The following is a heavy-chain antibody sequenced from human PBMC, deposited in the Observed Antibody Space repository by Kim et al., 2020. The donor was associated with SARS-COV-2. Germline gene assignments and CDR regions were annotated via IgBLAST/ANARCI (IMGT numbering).Heavy chain of an antibody. CDR3: ARGSMAQGY. D-gene: IGHD2-2*01. CDR2: SSR. Sequence: SSRTYADAVKGRFTISRDNAKNTLYLQMNSLRAEDTAVYYCARGSMAQGYWGQGTLVTVSS. V-gene: IGHV3-74*01. J-gene: IGHJ4*02.